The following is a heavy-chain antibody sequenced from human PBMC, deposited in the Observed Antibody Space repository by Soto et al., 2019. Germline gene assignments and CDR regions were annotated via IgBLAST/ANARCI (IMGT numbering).Heavy chain of an antibody. J-gene: IGHJ4*02. CDR1: GGSISSSSYY. D-gene: IGHD2-2*01. Sequence: QLQLQESGPGLVKPSETLSLTCTVSGGSISSSSYYWGWIRQPPGKGLEWIGSIHYSGSTYYNPSLKSRVTISVDTSRQQVSLELSSVTAADTALYYCARRYASSHLDYWGQGTLVTVSS. CDR3: ARRYASSHLDY. V-gene: IGHV4-39*01. CDR2: IHYSGST.